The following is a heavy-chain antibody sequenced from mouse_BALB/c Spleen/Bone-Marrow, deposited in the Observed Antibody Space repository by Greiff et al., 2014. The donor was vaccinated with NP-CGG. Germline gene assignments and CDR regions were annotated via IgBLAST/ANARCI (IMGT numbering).Heavy chain of an antibody. CDR3: ARRSGNYYFDY. Sequence: EVQLQQSGPELVKPGASVKMSCKASGYTFTSYVMHWVKQKPGQGLEWIGYIHPYNDGTKYNEKFKGKATLTSDKSSSTAYMELSSLTSEDSAVYYWARRSGNYYFDYWGQGTSLTVSS. J-gene: IGHJ2*02. D-gene: IGHD2-1*01. CDR2: IHPYNDGT. V-gene: IGHV1-14*01. CDR1: GYTFTSYV.